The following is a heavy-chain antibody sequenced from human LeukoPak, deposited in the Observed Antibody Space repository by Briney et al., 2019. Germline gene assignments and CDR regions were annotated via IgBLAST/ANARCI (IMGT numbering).Heavy chain of an antibody. D-gene: IGHD6-19*01. Sequence: GGSLRLSCAASGIVFSNTAMNWARQSPGGGLEWVSAITGGGERTFYADSVKGRFTISRDHSKSMLYLQTKSLRPDEPAIYYGGKDGSQYSSGAEFDPRGQGALVTVSS. CDR1: GIVFSNTA. V-gene: IGHV3-23*01. CDR2: ITGGGERT. CDR3: GKDGSQYSSGAEFDP. J-gene: IGHJ5*02.